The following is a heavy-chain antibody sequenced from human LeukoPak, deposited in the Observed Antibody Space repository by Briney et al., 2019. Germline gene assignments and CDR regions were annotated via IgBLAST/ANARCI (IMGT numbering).Heavy chain of an antibody. CDR2: INHSGSA. V-gene: IGHV4-34*01. CDR3: ARRPRGVIIKTWSDS. D-gene: IGHD3-10*01. Sequence: SETLSPTCAVYGGSFSGSYCTWIRQPPGKGLEWIGEINHSGSANYNPSLKSRVTILLDTSKNQFSLNLSSVTAADTAVYYCARRPRGVIIKTWSDSWGQGTLVTVSS. CDR1: GGSFSGSY. J-gene: IGHJ5*01.